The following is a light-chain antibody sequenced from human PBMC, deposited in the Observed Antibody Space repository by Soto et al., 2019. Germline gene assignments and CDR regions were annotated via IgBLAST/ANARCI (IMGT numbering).Light chain of an antibody. V-gene: IGKV1-27*01. CDR2: AAS. J-gene: IGKJ1*01. Sequence: DIQMTQSPSSLSASVGDRVTITCRASQGISNYLAWYQQKPGKVPKLLIYAASTLQSGVPSRFSGSGSGTDFTLTISSLQPEDVATYYCQKYNSALWGWTFGQGTKGISN. CDR3: QKYNSALWGWT. CDR1: QGISNY.